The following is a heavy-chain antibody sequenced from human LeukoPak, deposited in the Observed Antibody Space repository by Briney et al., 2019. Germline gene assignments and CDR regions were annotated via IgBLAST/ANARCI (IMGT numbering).Heavy chain of an antibody. Sequence: GGSLRLSCAASGFTVSRNYMSWVRQAPGKGLEWVSVIYSGGRTYYADSVQGRFTISRDNSKNTLYLQMNSLRAEDTAVYYCAKDPGAHYYGSGSYRRGSYFDYWGQGTLVTVSS. D-gene: IGHD3-10*01. CDR3: AKDPGAHYYGSGSYRRGSYFDY. CDR2: IYSGGRT. J-gene: IGHJ4*02. CDR1: GFTVSRNY. V-gene: IGHV3-66*01.